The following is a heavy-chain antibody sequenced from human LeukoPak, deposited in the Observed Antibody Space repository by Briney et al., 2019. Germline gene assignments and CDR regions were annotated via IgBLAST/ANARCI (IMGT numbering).Heavy chain of an antibody. D-gene: IGHD6-13*01. V-gene: IGHV4-39*07. CDR3: ARGVAAARNGFDI. CDR1: GGSISSSSYY. Sequence: SETLSLTCTVSGGSISSSSYYWGWIRQPPGEGLEWIGSMYYSGSTYYNSSLKSRVTISADTSKNQFSLKLSSVTAADTAVYYCARGVAAARNGFDIWGQGTMVTVSS. J-gene: IGHJ3*02. CDR2: MYYSGST.